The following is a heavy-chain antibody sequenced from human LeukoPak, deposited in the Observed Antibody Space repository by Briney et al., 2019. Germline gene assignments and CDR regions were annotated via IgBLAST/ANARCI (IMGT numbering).Heavy chain of an antibody. V-gene: IGHV3-23*01. CDR2: ISGSGGST. CDR1: GFTFSSYA. J-gene: IGHJ4*02. CDR3: AKGEYGDYSGY. D-gene: IGHD4-17*01. Sequence: PGGPLRLSCAASGFTFSSYAMSWARQAPGKGLEWVSAISGSGGSTYYADSVKGRFTISRDNSKNTLYLQMNSLRAEDTAVYYCAKGEYGDYSGYWGQGTLVTVSS.